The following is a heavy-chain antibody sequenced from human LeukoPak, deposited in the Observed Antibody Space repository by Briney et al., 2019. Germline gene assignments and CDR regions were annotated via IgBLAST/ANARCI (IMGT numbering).Heavy chain of an antibody. CDR2: ISAYNGNT. CDR1: GYTFTSYG. Sequence: ASVKVSCKASGYTFTSYGISWVQQAPGQGLEWMGWISAYNGNTNYAQKLQGRVTMTTDTSTSTAYMELRSLRSDDTAVYYCARDLSLSYDILTGYYSRYYYGMDVWGKGTTVTVSS. D-gene: IGHD3-9*01. V-gene: IGHV1-18*04. J-gene: IGHJ6*04. CDR3: ARDLSLSYDILTGYYSRYYYGMDV.